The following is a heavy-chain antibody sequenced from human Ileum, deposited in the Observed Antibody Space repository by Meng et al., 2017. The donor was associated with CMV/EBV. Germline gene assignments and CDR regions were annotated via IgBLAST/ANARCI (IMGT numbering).Heavy chain of an antibody. J-gene: IGHJ4*02. CDR2: IIPIFGTA. CDR3: AREKVRGVIGAYFDY. CDR1: GSTFRSYA. D-gene: IGHD3-10*01. V-gene: IGHV1-69*12. Sequence: QAQVVAFGGEVKKPGFSVKDPIKASGSTFRSYAISWVRQAPGQGLEWMGGIIPIFGTANYAQKFQGRVTITADESTSTAYMELSSLRSEDTAVYYCAREKVRGVIGAYFDYWGQGTLVTVSS.